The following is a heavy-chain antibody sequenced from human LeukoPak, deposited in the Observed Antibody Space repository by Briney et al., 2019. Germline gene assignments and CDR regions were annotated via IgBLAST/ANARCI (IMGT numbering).Heavy chain of an antibody. V-gene: IGHV1-18*01. Sequence: ASVKVPCKASGYTFTSYGISWVRQAPGQGLEWMGWISAYNGITNYAQKLQGRVTMTTDTSTSTAYMELRSLRSDDTAVYYCARDSSGWYSYYYYGMDVWGQGTTVTVSS. D-gene: IGHD6-19*01. CDR1: GYTFTSYG. CDR2: ISAYNGIT. CDR3: ARDSSGWYSYYYYGMDV. J-gene: IGHJ6*02.